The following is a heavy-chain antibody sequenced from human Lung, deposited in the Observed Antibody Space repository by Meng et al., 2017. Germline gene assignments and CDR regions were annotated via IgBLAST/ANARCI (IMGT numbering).Heavy chain of an antibody. CDR2: IKSNSDGGTT. CDR1: GFSFTDAW. D-gene: IGHD6-13*01. CDR3: ATGAAAADH. V-gene: IGHV3-15*01. J-gene: IGHJ4*02. Sequence: VPVVEVGGGLVKPGGSLRLSCVASGFSFTDAWMSWVRQAPGKGLEWVGRIKSNSDGGTTDYAAPVKGRFTTSRDDSKNTLYLQMNGLITEDTAVYFCATGAAAADHWGQGTLVTVSS.